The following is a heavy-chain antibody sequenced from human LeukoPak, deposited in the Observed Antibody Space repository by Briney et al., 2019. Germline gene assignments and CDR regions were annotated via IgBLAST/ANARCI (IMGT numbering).Heavy chain of an antibody. J-gene: IGHJ5*02. CDR3: ARLVQKWSTGGFDP. CDR2: INHSGST. Sequence: SETLSLTCAVYGGSFSGYYWSWIRQPPGKGLEWIGEINHSGSTNYNPSLKSRVTISVDTSKNQFSLKLSSVTAADTAVYYCARLVQKWSTGGFDPWGQGTLVTVSS. V-gene: IGHV4-34*01. D-gene: IGHD2-2*01. CDR1: GGSFSGYY.